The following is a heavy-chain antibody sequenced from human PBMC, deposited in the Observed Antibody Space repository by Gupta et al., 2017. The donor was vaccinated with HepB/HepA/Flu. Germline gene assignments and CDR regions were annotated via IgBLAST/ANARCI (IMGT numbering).Heavy chain of an antibody. CDR3: ARMVGGTADY. CDR2: TYYRSKWYN. V-gene: IGHV6-1*01. D-gene: IGHD1-26*01. CDR1: GDSVPSNSAA. Sequence: QVQLQQSGPGLVKPSQTLSLTCAISGDSVPSNSAAWNWVRQSPSRGLEWLGRTYYRSKWYNDYAPSVKSRITINPDTSGNQFSLHRNSMTPEDTATYYCARMVGGTADYWGQGTLVTVSS. J-gene: IGHJ4*02.